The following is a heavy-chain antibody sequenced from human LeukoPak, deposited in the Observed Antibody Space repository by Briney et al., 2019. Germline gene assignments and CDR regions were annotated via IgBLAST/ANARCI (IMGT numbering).Heavy chain of an antibody. CDR1: GGSISSSSYY. Sequence: SETLSLTCTVSGGSISSSSYYWGWIRQPPGKGLEWIGSIYYSGSTYYNPSLKSRVTISVDTSKNQFSLKLSSVTAADTAVYYCARDVGSGGSSGPFDYWGQGTLATVSS. D-gene: IGHD2-15*01. CDR2: IYYSGST. CDR3: ARDVGSGGSSGPFDY. V-gene: IGHV4-39*07. J-gene: IGHJ4*02.